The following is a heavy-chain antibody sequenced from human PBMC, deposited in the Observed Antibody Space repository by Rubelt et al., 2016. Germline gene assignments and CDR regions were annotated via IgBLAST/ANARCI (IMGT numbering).Heavy chain of an antibody. CDR1: GGSISSGGYY. CDR3: ARVRGSGSWADY. Sequence: QVQLQESGPGLVKPSQTLSLTCTVSGGSISSGGYYWSWIRQHPGKGLEWIGYIYYSGSTYYNPALQSRVTISVDTAKNQFSLKLSSVTAADAAVYYCARVRGSGSWADYWGQGTLVTVSS. D-gene: IGHD3-10*01. CDR2: IYYSGST. V-gene: IGHV4-31*03. J-gene: IGHJ4*02.